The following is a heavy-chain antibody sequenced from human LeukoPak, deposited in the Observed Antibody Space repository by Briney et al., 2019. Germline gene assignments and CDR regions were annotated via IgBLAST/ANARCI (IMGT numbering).Heavy chain of an antibody. D-gene: IGHD3-10*01. CDR3: ARVGDAYYGSGSYFDY. V-gene: IGHV1-8*03. CDR1: GYTFTSYD. CDR2: MNPNSGNT. J-gene: IGHJ4*02. Sequence: GASVKVSCKASGYTFTSYDINWVRQATGQGLERMGWMNPNSGNTGYAQKFQGRVTITRNTSISTAYMELSSLRSEDTAVYYCARVGDAYYGSGSYFDYWGQGTLVTVSS.